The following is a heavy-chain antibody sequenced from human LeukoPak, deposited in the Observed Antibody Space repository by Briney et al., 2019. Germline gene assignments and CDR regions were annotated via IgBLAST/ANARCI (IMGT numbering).Heavy chain of an antibody. V-gene: IGHV1-46*01. J-gene: IGHJ4*02. D-gene: IGHD3-3*01. CDR3: ARATSAYYDFWSGTSSLDY. Sequence: ASVKVSCKASGYTFTGYYMHWVRQAPGQGLEWMGIINPSGGSTSYAQKFQGRVTMTRDMSTSTVYMELSSLRSEDTAVYYCARATSAYYDFWSGTSSLDYWGQGTLVTVSS. CDR2: INPSGGST. CDR1: GYTFTGYY.